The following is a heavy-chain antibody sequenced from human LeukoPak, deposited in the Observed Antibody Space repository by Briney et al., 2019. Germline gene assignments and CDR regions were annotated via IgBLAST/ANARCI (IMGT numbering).Heavy chain of an antibody. CDR1: GYTFTSYA. J-gene: IGHJ4*02. V-gene: IGHV7-4-1*02. Sequence: ASVKVSCKASGYTFTSYAMNWVRQAPGQGLEWMGRINTNTGNPTYAQGFTGRFVFSLDTSVSTAYLQISSLKAEDTAVYYCARDYGDYDFWSGYYYYFDYWGQGTLVTVSS. D-gene: IGHD3-3*01. CDR3: ARDYGDYDFWSGYYYYFDY. CDR2: INTNTGNP.